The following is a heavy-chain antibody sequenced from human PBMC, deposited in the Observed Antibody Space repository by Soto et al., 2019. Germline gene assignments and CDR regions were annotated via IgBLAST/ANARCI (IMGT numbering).Heavy chain of an antibody. J-gene: IGHJ5*02. D-gene: IGHD3-3*01. Sequence: ASVKGSCKASGYTFTGYFIHWGRQEPGQGLEWMGWINPNSGATKYAQKFQGRVTMTRDTSISTAYMELTLLRSDDTAIYYCARGGGTILAPLPWGEGTLVTVSS. V-gene: IGHV1-2*02. CDR3: ARGGGTILAPLP. CDR2: INPNSGAT. CDR1: GYTFTGYF.